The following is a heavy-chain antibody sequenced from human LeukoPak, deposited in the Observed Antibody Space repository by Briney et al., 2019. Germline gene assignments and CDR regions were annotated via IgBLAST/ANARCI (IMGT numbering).Heavy chain of an antibody. Sequence: PGGSLRLSCAASGFTVSSNYMSWVRQAPGKGLEWVSVIYSGGSTYYADSVKGRFTISRDNSKNTLYLQMNSLRAEDTAVYYCASWYYNEHYFDYWGQGTLVTVSS. V-gene: IGHV3-53*01. CDR2: IYSGGST. CDR1: GFTVSSNY. CDR3: ASWYYNEHYFDY. J-gene: IGHJ4*02. D-gene: IGHD2/OR15-2a*01.